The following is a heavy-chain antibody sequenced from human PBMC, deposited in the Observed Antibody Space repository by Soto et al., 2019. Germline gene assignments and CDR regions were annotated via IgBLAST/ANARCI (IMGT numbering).Heavy chain of an antibody. Sequence: QVQLQESGPGLVKPSGTLSLTCAVSGGSISSSNWWSWVRQPPGKGLEWIGEIYHSGSTNYNPSLKSRVTRSVDKTKNQFSLKLSSGTAADTAVYYCARDLRYSSGWYRAGDDYWGQGTLVTVSS. D-gene: IGHD6-19*01. J-gene: IGHJ4*02. CDR2: IYHSGST. CDR1: GGSISSSNW. V-gene: IGHV4-4*02. CDR3: ARDLRYSSGWYRAGDDY.